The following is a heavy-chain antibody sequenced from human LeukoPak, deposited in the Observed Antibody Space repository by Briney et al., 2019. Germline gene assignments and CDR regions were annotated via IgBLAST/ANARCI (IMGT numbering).Heavy chain of an antibody. CDR2: ISSSSSYI. D-gene: IGHD2-8*02. V-gene: IGHV3-21*01. CDR1: GFTFSSYW. J-gene: IGHJ5*02. Sequence: PGGSLRLSCAASGFTFSSYWMSWVRQAPGKGLEWVSSISSSSSYIYYADSVKGRFTISRDNAKNSLYLQMNSLRAEDTAVYYCARGTGTPGWFDPWGQGTLVTVSS. CDR3: ARGTGTPGWFDP.